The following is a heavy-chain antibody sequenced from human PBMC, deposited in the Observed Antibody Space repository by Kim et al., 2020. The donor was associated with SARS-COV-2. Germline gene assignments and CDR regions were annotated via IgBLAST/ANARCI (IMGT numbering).Heavy chain of an antibody. Sequence: GGSLRLSCAASGFTFSSYAMSWVRQAPGKGLEWVSAISGSGGSTYYADSVKGRFTISRDNSKNTLYLQMNSLRAEDTAVYYCAKIQQQLENHWYFDLWGRGTLVTVSS. CDR1: GFTFSSYA. V-gene: IGHV3-23*01. J-gene: IGHJ2*01. CDR2: ISGSGGST. CDR3: AKIQQQLENHWYFDL. D-gene: IGHD6-13*01.